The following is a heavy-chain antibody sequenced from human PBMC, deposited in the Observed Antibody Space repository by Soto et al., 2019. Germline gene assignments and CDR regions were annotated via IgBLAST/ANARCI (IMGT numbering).Heavy chain of an antibody. V-gene: IGHV5-51*01. Sequence: ESLKISCKASGSSFSFYLIGWVRQMPGKGLEWMAILYPDDSDIRYSPSFEAHVHISADKSTSTAFLQWSSLKASDTAMYYCATAYVYGVENSNYYRDAFDIWGQGTMVTVSS. CDR1: GSSFSFYL. CDR3: ATAYVYGVENSNYYRDAFDI. D-gene: IGHD3-22*01. CDR2: LYPDDSDI. J-gene: IGHJ3*02.